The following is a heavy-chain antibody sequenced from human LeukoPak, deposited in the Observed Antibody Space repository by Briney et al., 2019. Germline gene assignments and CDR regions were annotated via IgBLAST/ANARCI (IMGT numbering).Heavy chain of an antibody. CDR2: ISGSGNLQ. D-gene: IGHD3-10*01. V-gene: IGHV3-11*04. J-gene: IGHJ4*02. CDR3: ARDPYYYGSGSPSAKKDDY. Sequence: PGGSLRLSCAASGFTFSDYYMTWIRQAPGKGLEWLSYISGSGNLQSYADSVKGRFTISRDNAKNSLYLQMNSLRAEDTAVYYCARDPYYYGSGSPSAKKDDYWGQGTLVTVSS. CDR1: GFTFSDYY.